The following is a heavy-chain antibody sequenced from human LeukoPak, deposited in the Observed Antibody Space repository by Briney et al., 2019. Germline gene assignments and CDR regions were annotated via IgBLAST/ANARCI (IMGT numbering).Heavy chain of an antibody. Sequence: GGSLRLSCAASGFTFSSYGMSWVRQAPGKGLEWVSAISGSGGNTFYADSVKGRITISRDSSKNTLYLQMNSLRAEDTAVYYCAKGYCSTTNCYAFDIWGQGTMVTVSS. CDR2: ISGSGGNT. J-gene: IGHJ3*02. V-gene: IGHV3-23*01. D-gene: IGHD2-2*01. CDR3: AKGYCSTTNCYAFDI. CDR1: GFTFSSYG.